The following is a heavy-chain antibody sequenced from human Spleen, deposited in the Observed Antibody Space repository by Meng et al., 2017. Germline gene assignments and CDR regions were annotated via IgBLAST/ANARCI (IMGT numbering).Heavy chain of an antibody. CDR3: AKETYFETNWYFDL. CDR1: GGSLSSYY. J-gene: IGHJ2*01. D-gene: IGHD3-9*01. Sequence: VQMQVSCPGLVKPSETLSLTCTVAGGSLSSYYWSWIRQPPGKGLEWIGYIYYSGSTNYNPSLKRRVTISVDTSKNQFSLKLSSVTAADTAVYYCAKETYFETNWYFDLWDRGTLVTVSS. V-gene: IGHV4-59*01. CDR2: IYYSGST.